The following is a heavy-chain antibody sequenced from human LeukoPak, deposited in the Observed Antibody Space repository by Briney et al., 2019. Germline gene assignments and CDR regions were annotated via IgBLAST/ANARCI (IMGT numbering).Heavy chain of an antibody. V-gene: IGHV3-7*01. Sequence: PGMSLRLSCAPCGFTFSNYWMTWVRQATGKGLEWVANIKQDGSEKYYVDSVEGRFTISRDNAKNSLYLQMNSLRAEDTAVYYCAREISSWYRTEGRFDPWGQGTLVTVSS. CDR1: GFTFSNYW. CDR2: IKQDGSEK. D-gene: IGHD6-13*01. J-gene: IGHJ5*02. CDR3: AREISSWYRTEGRFDP.